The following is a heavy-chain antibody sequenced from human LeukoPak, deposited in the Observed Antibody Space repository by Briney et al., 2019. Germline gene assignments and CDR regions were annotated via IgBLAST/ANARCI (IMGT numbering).Heavy chain of an antibody. CDR1: GFTFSSYE. CDR2: ISSSGSTI. CDR3: ASQPLLRFGESQGWFDP. J-gene: IGHJ5*02. Sequence: GGSLRLSCAASGFTFSSYEMHWVRQAPGKGLEWVSYISSSGSTIYYADSVKGRFTISRDNAKISLYLQMNSLRAEDTAVYYCASQPLLRFGESQGWFDPWGQGTLVTVSS. D-gene: IGHD3-10*01. V-gene: IGHV3-48*03.